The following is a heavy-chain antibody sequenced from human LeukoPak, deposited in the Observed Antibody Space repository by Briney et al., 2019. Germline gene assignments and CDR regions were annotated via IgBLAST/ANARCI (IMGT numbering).Heavy chain of an antibody. CDR3: AXPLGSSSWDPFDY. J-gene: IGHJ4*02. V-gene: IGHV5-51*01. CDR1: GYXFXSYW. Sequence: GESLKISCKGSGYXFXSYWXAWXXXMPXXXLXWMXXIYPGDSDTSYSPSFQGQVTISADKSISTAYLQWSSLKASDTAMYYCAXPLGSSSWDPFDYWGQGTLVTVSS. D-gene: IGHD6-13*01. CDR2: IYPGDSDT.